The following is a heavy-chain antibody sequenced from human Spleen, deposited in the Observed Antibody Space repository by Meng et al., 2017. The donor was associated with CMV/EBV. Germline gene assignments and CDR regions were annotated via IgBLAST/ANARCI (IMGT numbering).Heavy chain of an antibody. J-gene: IGHJ5*02. V-gene: IGHV4-39*01. CDR3: ARQTPDNWFDP. Sequence: SVSGGSISSRGYYWAWIRQPPGKGLEWVGSVYHSGSTFNSRSLRSRVTMFVDTSKNQFSLKLSSVTAADTAVYYCARQTPDNWFDPWGQGALVTVSS. CDR1: GGSISSRGYY. D-gene: IGHD2-15*01. CDR2: VYHSGST.